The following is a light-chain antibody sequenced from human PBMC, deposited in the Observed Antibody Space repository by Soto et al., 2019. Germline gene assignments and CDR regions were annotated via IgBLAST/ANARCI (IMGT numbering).Light chain of an antibody. CDR3: QQYNNRPPST. J-gene: IGKJ1*01. CDR1: QTIDTN. V-gene: IGKV3-15*01. CDR2: AAS. Sequence: EIVMTQSPGTLSVSPGERATLSCRASQTIDTNLAWYQQKPGQAPRLLIFAASTRATGIPARFSGGGSGTEFSLTITSLQSEDFALYYCQQYNNRPPSTFGQGTKVEVK.